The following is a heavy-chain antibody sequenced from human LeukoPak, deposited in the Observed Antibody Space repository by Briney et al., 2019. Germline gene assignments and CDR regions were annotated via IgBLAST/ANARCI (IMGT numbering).Heavy chain of an antibody. V-gene: IGHV3-74*01. D-gene: IGHD6-19*01. Sequence: GGSLRLSRTASGFTFSNYWMHWVRQAPGKGLVWVSRISSDESITSYADSVKGRFTISRDNAKNTLFLQMNGLRAEDTAVYYCARVSLSSGCLSNWGQGTLVTVSS. J-gene: IGHJ4*02. CDR3: ARVSLSSGCLSN. CDR1: GFTFSNYW. CDR2: ISSDESIT.